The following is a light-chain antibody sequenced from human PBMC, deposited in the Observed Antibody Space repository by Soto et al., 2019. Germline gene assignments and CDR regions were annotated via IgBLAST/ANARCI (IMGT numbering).Light chain of an antibody. V-gene: IGKV3-20*01. CDR3: QQHGSSPQT. CDR1: HSVATN. Sequence: EIVMSQSPATLPGSPGERATLSCRASHSVATNLAWFQQKPGQAPRLLIYGASSRATGIPDRFSGSGSGTDFTLTISSLEPEDFAVYYCQQHGSSPQTFGQGTKVDIK. CDR2: GAS. J-gene: IGKJ1*01.